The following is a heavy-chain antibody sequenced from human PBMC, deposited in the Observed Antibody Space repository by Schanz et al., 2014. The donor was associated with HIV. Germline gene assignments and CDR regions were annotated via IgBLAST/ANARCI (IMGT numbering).Heavy chain of an antibody. CDR3: AKPEYDSRGNSQSHFDS. J-gene: IGHJ4*02. Sequence: VQLVESGGGVVQPGRSLRVSCAASGFTFNSYGMHWVRQAPGKGLEWVSSISESGGRSYYADSVNGRFTISRDNSKNTLYLQMTTLRTEDTAVYYCAKPEYDSRGNSQSHFDSWGQGTLVTVSS. D-gene: IGHD3-22*01. V-gene: IGHV3-23*04. CDR1: GFTFNSYG. CDR2: ISESGGRS.